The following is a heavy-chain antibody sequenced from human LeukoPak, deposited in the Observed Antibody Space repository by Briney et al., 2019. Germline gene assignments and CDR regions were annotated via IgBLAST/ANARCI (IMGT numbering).Heavy chain of an antibody. J-gene: IGHJ3*01. CDR2: IRYDGSNK. V-gene: IGHV3-30*02. CDR1: GFIFNDYG. D-gene: IGHD5-18*01. CDR3: ARDQIRYSNSPEALDL. Sequence: GGSLRLSCAASGFIFNDYGLHWVRQAPGKGLEWVAFIRYDGSNKYYADSVKGRFTISRDNSKNTLYLQMNSLRGEDTAVYYCARDQIRYSNSPEALDLWGQGTLVSVSS.